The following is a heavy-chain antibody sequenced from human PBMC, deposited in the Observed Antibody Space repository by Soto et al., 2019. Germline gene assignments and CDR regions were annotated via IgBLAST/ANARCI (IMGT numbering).Heavy chain of an antibody. V-gene: IGHV3-21*04. J-gene: IGHJ4*02. CDR3: ARESEDLTSNFDY. Sequence: GGSLRLSCAASGFTFTRYSMNWVRQAPGKGLEWVSSISSTINYIYYGDSMKGRFTISRDNAKNSLYLEMNSLRAEDTAVYYCARESEDLTSNFDYWGQGTRVTVSS. CDR2: ISSTINYI. CDR1: GFTFTRYS.